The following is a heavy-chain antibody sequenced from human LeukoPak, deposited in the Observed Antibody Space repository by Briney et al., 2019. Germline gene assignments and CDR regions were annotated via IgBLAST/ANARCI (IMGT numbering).Heavy chain of an antibody. D-gene: IGHD2-8*01. J-gene: IGHJ4*02. CDR1: GFTFSSYS. Sequence: GGSLRLSCAASGFTFSSYSMNWVRQAPGKGLEWVSYISSSSSTIYYADSVKGRFTISRDNAKNSLYLQMNSLRAEDTAVYYCARDFAALMGIPFDYWGQGTLVTVSS. CDR3: ARDFAALMGIPFDY. V-gene: IGHV3-48*04. CDR2: ISSSSSTI.